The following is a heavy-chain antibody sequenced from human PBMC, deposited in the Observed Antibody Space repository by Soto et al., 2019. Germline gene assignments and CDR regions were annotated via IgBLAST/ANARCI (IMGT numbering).Heavy chain of an antibody. CDR1: GGVFRNYA. D-gene: IGHD1-26*01. CDR2: IIPVFGTA. Sequence: QVQLVQSGAEVKKPGSSVKVSCKASGGVFRNYAINWVRQAPGQGLEWMGGIIPVFGTADYQQKFQGRVTITADESTTTAYMELTSLKTEDTAVYFCARDRWGSYSFDSWGQGTLVTVAS. J-gene: IGHJ5*01. V-gene: IGHV1-69*01. CDR3: ARDRWGSYSFDS.